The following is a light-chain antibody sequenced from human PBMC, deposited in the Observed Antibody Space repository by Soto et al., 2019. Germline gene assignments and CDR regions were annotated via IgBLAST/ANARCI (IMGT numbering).Light chain of an antibody. CDR3: SSFTSNRIYV. CDR1: HNDIGTYDY. CDR2: GVT. J-gene: IGLJ1*01. V-gene: IGLV2-14*03. Sequence: QSTLPQPTSLSGSPGQSITISCTGNHNDIGTYDYVSWYQQHPGRAPRLLIHGVTTRPSGISDRFSASKSGLTASLTISGLQPEDEADYYCSSFTSNRIYVFGPGTKVTVL.